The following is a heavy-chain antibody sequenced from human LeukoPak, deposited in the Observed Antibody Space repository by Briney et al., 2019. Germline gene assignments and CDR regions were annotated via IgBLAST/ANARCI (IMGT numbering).Heavy chain of an antibody. D-gene: IGHD3-22*01. CDR1: GFTFSGYA. V-gene: IGHV3-64*01. J-gene: IGHJ4*02. CDR3: ARDHYDSSGYWYYFDY. Sequence: PGGSLRLSCAASGFTFSGYAMHWVRQAPGKGLEYVPAISSNGGSTYYANSVKDRFTISRDNFKNTLYLQMGSLRAADMAVYYCARDHYDSSGYWYYFDYWGQGTLVTVSS. CDR2: ISSNGGST.